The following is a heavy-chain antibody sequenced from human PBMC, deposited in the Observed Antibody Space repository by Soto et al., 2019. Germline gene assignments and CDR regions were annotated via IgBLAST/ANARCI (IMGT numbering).Heavy chain of an antibody. Sequence: SETLSLSCTVSGGSISSGGYYWSWIRQHPGKGLEWIGYIYYSGSTYYNPSLKSRVTISVDTSKNQFSLKLSSVTAADTAVYYCARVIAAAGKHNWFDPWGQGTLVTVSS. D-gene: IGHD6-13*01. CDR1: GGSISSGGYY. V-gene: IGHV4-31*03. J-gene: IGHJ5*02. CDR2: IYYSGST. CDR3: ARVIAAAGKHNWFDP.